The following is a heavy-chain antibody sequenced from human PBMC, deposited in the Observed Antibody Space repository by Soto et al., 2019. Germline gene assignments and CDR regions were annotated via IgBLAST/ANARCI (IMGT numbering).Heavy chain of an antibody. V-gene: IGHV4-34*01. J-gene: IGHJ6*03. CDR1: GGSFSGYY. CDR3: ARGGPRVYYYYMDV. D-gene: IGHD6-13*01. CDR2: INHSGST. Sequence: SETLSLTCAVYGGSFSGYYWSWIRQPPGKGLEWIGEINHSGSTNYNPSLKSRVTISVDTSKNQFSLKLSSVTAADTAVYYCARGGPRVYYYYMDVWGKGTTVTVSS.